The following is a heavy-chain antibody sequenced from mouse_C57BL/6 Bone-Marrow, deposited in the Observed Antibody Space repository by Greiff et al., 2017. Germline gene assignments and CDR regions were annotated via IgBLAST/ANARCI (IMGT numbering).Heavy chain of an antibody. Sequence: QVQLKQPGAELVKPGASVKLSCKASGYTFTSYWMQWVTQRPGQGLEWIGGIAPSDSYTNYNQKFKGKATLTVDTSSSTAYMQLSSLTSEDSAVYYCAREVGRSGDVDYCDRGTTLTVSA. CDR2: IAPSDSYT. CDR1: GYTFTSYW. V-gene: IGHV1-50*01. CDR3: AREVGRSGDVDY. J-gene: IGHJ2*01. D-gene: IGHD3-1*01.